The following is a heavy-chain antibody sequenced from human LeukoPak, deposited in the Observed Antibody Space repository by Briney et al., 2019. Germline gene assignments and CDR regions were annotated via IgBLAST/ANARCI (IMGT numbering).Heavy chain of an antibody. CDR3: ARSLLRFGGPSGMDV. D-gene: IGHD3-10*01. J-gene: IGHJ6*04. V-gene: IGHV5-51*01. CDR1: GYSFTSYW. CDR2: IYPGDSDT. Sequence: GESLKISCKGSGYSFTSYWIGWVRQMPGKGLEWMGIIYPGDSDTRYSPSFQGQVTISADKSISTAYLQWSSLKASDTAMYYCARSLLRFGGPSGMDVWGKGTTVTVSS.